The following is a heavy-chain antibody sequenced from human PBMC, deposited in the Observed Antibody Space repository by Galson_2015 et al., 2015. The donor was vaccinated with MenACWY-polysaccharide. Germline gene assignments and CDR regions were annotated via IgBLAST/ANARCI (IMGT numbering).Heavy chain of an antibody. CDR3: ARSGTSTSWLYYYYGMDV. CDR2: ISVSNGNT. D-gene: IGHD2-2*01. CDR1: GYSFTTYG. Sequence: SVKVSCKASGYSFTTYGISWVRQAPGQGLGWMGWISVSNGNTNYAQKFQGRVTMTTDTSTSTAYMELRSLRSDDTAVYYCARSGTSTSWLYYYYGMDVWGQGTTVTVSS. J-gene: IGHJ6*02. V-gene: IGHV1-18*01.